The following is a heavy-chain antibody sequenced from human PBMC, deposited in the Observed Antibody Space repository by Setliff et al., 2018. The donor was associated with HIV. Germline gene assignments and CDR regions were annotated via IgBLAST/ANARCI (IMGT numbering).Heavy chain of an antibody. J-gene: IGHJ4*02. CDR1: GYSFTNSA. Sequence: ASVKVSCKASGYSFTNSAIHWVRQAPGQRPEWMGWINGGNGNTKYSQQFQGRVTITRDTSATTAYMELSSLGSEDMAVYYCARGVVGARSFGDWGQGTLVTVSS. V-gene: IGHV1-3*03. CDR2: INGGNGNT. CDR3: ARGVVGARSFGD. D-gene: IGHD1-26*01.